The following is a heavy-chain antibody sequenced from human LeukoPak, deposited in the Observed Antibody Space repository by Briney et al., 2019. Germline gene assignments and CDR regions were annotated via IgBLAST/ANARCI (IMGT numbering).Heavy chain of an antibody. CDR2: ISGGGGST. D-gene: IGHD6-6*01. CDR3: AKDLTTPYSSSSYFDY. Sequence: PGGSLRLSCAASGFTFSSYAMSWVRQAPGKGLEWVSAISGGGGSTYYADSVKGRFTISRDNSKNTLYLQMNSLRAEDTAVYYCAKDLTTPYSSSSYFDYWGQGTLVTVSS. CDR1: GFTFSSYA. V-gene: IGHV3-23*01. J-gene: IGHJ4*02.